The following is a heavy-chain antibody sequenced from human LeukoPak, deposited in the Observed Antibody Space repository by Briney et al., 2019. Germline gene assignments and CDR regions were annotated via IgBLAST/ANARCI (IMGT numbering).Heavy chain of an antibody. CDR2: IYYSGST. CDR3: ARIIEMATIFAPFDP. CDR1: GGSISSSNYY. J-gene: IGHJ5*02. D-gene: IGHD5-24*01. V-gene: IGHV4-39*01. Sequence: PSETLSPTCTVSGGSISSSNYYWGWIRQPPGKGLEWMGSIYYSGSTYYSPSLKSRVTISVDTSKNQFSLKLSSVTAADTAVYYCARIIEMATIFAPFDPWGQGTLVTVSS.